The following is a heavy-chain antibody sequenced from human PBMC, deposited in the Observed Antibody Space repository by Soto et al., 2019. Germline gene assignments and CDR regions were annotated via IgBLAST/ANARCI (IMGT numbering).Heavy chain of an antibody. V-gene: IGHV1-69*06. Sequence: QVQLVQSGAEVKKPGSSVKVSCKASGGTFSSYAISWVRQAPGQGLAWMGGIIPIFGTANYAQKFQGRVTITADTSTSTAYMELSSLRSEDTAVYYCARDGAATTKGYNWFDPWGQGTLVTVSS. CDR1: GGTFSSYA. D-gene: IGHD6-25*01. CDR3: ARDGAATTKGYNWFDP. CDR2: IIPIFGTA. J-gene: IGHJ5*02.